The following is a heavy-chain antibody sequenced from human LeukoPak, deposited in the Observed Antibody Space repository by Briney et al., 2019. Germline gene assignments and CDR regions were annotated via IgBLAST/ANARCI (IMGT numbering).Heavy chain of an antibody. CDR3: ARLQTKYYYYYGMDV. J-gene: IGHJ6*02. D-gene: IGHD4-11*01. V-gene: IGHV4-59*08. CDR2: IYYSGST. CDR1: GGSISSYY. Sequence: PSETLSLTCTVSGGSISSYYWSWIRQPPGKGLEWIGYIYYSGSTNYNPSLKSRVTISVDTSKNQFSLKLSSVTAADTAVYYCARLQTKYYYYYGMDVWGQGTTVTVSS.